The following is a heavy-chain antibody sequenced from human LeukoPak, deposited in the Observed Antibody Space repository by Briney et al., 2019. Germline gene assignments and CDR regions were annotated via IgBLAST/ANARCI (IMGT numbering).Heavy chain of an antibody. J-gene: IGHJ4*02. CDR1: GFTFSSYS. V-gene: IGHV3-48*01. CDR3: AKADGYSSGWVFDY. Sequence: GGSLRLSCAASGFTFSSYSMNWVRQAPGKGLEWVSYISSDSTTIYYAASVKGRFTISRDNSKNTLYLQMNSLRAEDTAVYYCAKADGYSSGWVFDYWGQGTLVTVSS. D-gene: IGHD6-25*01. CDR2: ISSDSTTI.